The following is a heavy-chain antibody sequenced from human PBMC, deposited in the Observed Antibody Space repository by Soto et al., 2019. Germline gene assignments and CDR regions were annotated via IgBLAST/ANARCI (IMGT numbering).Heavy chain of an antibody. V-gene: IGHV3-48*02. CDR3: ARDNPRSSGWDV. J-gene: IGHJ6*02. CDR2: ISSSSSTI. CDR1: GFTLSSYN. Sequence: EVQLVESGGGLVQPGGSLRLSCEASGFTLSSYNMNWARQAPGQGLEWVSYISSSSSTIYYADSVKCRFTISRDNAKNSLYLHMNGLRDEDTAVYYCARDNPRSSGWDVWGQGTTVTVSS.